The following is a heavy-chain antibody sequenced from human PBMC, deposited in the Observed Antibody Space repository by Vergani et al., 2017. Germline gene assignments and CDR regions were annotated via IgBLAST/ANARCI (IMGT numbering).Heavy chain of an antibody. V-gene: IGHV4-31*03. CDR2: IYYSGST. J-gene: IGHJ4*02. CDR1: GGPLSSGGYY. CDR3: ARGVPSGVGATHFDY. Sequence: QVQLQESGPGLVKPSQPLSLTCTVSGGPLSSGGYYWSWIRQHPGKGLEWIGYIYYSGSTYYNPSLKSRVTISVDTSKNRFSLKLSSVTAADTAVYYWARGVPSGVGATHFDYWGQGTLVTVSS. D-gene: IGHD1-26*01.